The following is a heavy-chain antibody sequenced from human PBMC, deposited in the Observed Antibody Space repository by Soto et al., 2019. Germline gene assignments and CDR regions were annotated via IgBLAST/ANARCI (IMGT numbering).Heavy chain of an antibody. CDR3: ARGAVLLWFGELLPNYYYYYGMDV. CDR1: GYTFTSYG. J-gene: IGHJ6*02. CDR2: ISAYNGNT. Sequence: ASVKVSCKASGYTFTSYGISWVRQANGQGLEWMGWISAYNGNTNYAQKLQGRVTTTTDTSTSTAYMELRSLRSEDTAVYYCARGAVLLWFGELLPNYYYYYGMDVWGQGTTVTSP. V-gene: IGHV1-18*01. D-gene: IGHD3-10*01.